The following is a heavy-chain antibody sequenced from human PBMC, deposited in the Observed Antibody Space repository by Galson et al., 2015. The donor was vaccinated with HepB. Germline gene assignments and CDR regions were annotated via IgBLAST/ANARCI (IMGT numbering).Heavy chain of an antibody. CDR2: INADNGIT. CDR3: ARAPGSSYFDY. CDR1: GYTFTTYT. J-gene: IGHJ4*02. D-gene: IGHD1-26*01. V-gene: IGHV1-3*01. Sequence: SVKVSCKASGYTFTTYTMHWVRQAPGQRFEWMGWINADNGITEYSQKFQGRVTITRDTSANTAYMELSSLRSEDTAVYYCARAPGSSYFDYWGQGTLVTVSS.